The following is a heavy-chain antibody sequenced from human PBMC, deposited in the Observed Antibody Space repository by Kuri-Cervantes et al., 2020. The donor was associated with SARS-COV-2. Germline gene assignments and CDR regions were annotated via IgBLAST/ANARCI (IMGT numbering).Heavy chain of an antibody. CDR1: GYTFTGYY. J-gene: IGHJ5*02. CDR2: INPNSGGT. CDR3: AILYWNDGNWFDP. Sequence: ASVKVSCKASGYTFTGYYMHWVRQAPGQGLEWMGWINPNSGGTNYAQKFQGRVTMTRDTSISTAYMELSRLRSDDTAVYYCAILYWNDGNWFDPWGQGTLVPSPQ. D-gene: IGHD1-1*01. V-gene: IGHV1-2*02.